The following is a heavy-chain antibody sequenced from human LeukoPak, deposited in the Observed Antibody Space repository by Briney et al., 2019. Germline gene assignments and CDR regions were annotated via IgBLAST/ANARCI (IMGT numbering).Heavy chain of an antibody. D-gene: IGHD3-3*01. V-gene: IGHV1-18*01. CDR2: ISANNGNT. J-gene: IGHJ4*02. Sequence: GASVKVSCKTSRYSLIKFGISWVRQAPGQGLEWVGWISANNGNTNYAQKLQTRLTLTTDASASTAFMELRSLRSDDTAVYYCARGVPNYNDFWSAEYVFWGQGTLVTVSS. CDR3: ARGVPNYNDFWSAEYVF. CDR1: RYSLIKFG.